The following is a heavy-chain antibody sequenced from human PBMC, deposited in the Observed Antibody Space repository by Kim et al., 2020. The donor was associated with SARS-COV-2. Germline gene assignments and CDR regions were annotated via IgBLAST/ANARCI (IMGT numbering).Heavy chain of an antibody. CDR2: IYHSGST. CDR3: ASQPATVVGH. Sequence: SETLSLTCTVSGYSISSGYYWGWIRQPPGKRLEWIGSIYHSGSTYYNPSLKRRVTISVDTSKNQFSLKLSSVTAADTAVYYCASQPATVVGHWGQGTLVTVSS. V-gene: IGHV4-38-2*02. J-gene: IGHJ5*02. CDR1: GYSISSGYY. D-gene: IGHD2-2*01.